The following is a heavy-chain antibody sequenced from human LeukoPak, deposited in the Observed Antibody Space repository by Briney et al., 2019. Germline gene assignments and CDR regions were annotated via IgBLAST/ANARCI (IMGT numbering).Heavy chain of an antibody. CDR2: IYPGDSDT. V-gene: IGHV5-51*01. D-gene: IGHD3-22*01. CDR3: ARNDDSSGAFDY. CDR1: GYSFTSYW. Sequence: GESLKISCKGSGYSFTSYWIGWVRQIPGKGLGWMGIIYPGDSDTRYSPSFQGQVSISADKSIGTAYLQWRSLQASGTAMYYCARNDDSSGAFDYWGQGTLVTVSS. J-gene: IGHJ4*02.